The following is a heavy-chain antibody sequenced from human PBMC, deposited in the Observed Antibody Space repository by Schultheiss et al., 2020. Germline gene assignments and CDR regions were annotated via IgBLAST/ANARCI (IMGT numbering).Heavy chain of an antibody. Sequence: SETLSLTCTVSGGSISSGDYYWSWIRQPPGKGLEWIGYIYYSGSTYYNPSLKSRVTISVDTSKNQFSLKLSSVTAADTAVYYCARVDAMEGGHAFDIWGQGTMVTVSS. V-gene: IGHV4-30-4*01. J-gene: IGHJ3*02. CDR3: ARVDAMEGGHAFDI. D-gene: IGHD2-2*01. CDR2: IYYSGST. CDR1: GGSISSGDYY.